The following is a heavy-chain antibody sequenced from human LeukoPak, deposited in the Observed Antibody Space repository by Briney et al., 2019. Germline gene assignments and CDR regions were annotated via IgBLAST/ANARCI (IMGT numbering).Heavy chain of an antibody. CDR1: GYTFTSYG. CDR3: ARLKYCSSTSCYEMDV. J-gene: IGHJ6*04. CDR2: ISAYNGNT. D-gene: IGHD2-2*01. Sequence: ASVKVSCKASGYTFTSYGISWMRQAPGQGLEWMGRISAYNGNTDYAQKLQGRVTITTDTSTSTAYMELSRLRSDDTAVYYCARLKYCSSTSCYEMDVWGKGTTVTVSS. V-gene: IGHV1-18*01.